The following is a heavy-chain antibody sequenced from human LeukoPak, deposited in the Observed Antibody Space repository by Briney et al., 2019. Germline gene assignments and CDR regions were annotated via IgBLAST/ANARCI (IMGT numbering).Heavy chain of an antibody. J-gene: IGHJ4*02. D-gene: IGHD3-3*01. CDR3: AKDTRYDFWSGYWGY. CDR2: ISGDGGST. V-gene: IGHV3-43*02. CDR1: GFTFDDYA. Sequence: GGSLRLSCAASGFTFDDYAMHWVRQAPGKGLEWVSLISGDGGSTYYADSVKGRFTISRDNSRNSLYLQMNSLRTEDTALYYCAKDTRYDFWSGYWGYWGQGTLVTVSS.